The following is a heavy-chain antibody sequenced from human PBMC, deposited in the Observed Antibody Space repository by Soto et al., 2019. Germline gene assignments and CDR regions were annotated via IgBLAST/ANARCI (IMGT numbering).Heavy chain of an antibody. CDR1: GYTFTSYD. CDR2: MNPNSGNT. V-gene: IGHV1-8*01. Sequence: QVQLVQSGAEVKKPGASVKVSCKASGYTFTSYDINWVRQATGQGLAWMGWMNPNSGNTGYAQKLQGRVTMTRNTYISTAYMELSSLRSEDTAVYYCARGRFYEILTGYYHYWYVDLWGRGTLVTVSS. CDR3: ARGRFYEILTGYYHYWYVDL. D-gene: IGHD3-9*01. J-gene: IGHJ2*01.